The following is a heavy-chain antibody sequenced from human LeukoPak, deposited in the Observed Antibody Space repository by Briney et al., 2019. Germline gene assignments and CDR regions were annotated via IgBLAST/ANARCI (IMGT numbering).Heavy chain of an antibody. CDR2: IYYSGST. V-gene: IGHV4-31*03. CDR3: ARFSYDSSGYYFHFDY. D-gene: IGHD3-22*01. Sequence: SQTLSLTCTVSGGSISSGGYYWSWIRQHPGKGLEWIGYIYYSGSTYYNPSLKSRVNISVDTSKNQFSLTLSSVTAADTAVYYCARFSYDSSGYYFHFDYWGQGTLVTVSS. CDR1: GGSISSGGYY. J-gene: IGHJ4*02.